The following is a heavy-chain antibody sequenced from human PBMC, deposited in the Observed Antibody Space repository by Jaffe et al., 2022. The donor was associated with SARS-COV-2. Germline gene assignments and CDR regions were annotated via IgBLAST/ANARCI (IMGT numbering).Heavy chain of an antibody. J-gene: IGHJ6*02. V-gene: IGHV3-23*01. Sequence: EVQLLESGGGLVQPGGSLRLSCAASGFTFSSYAMSWVRQAPGKGLEWVSGISGRGANTYYADFVKGRFTISRDSSKNTLHLQMDSLRADDTAMYYCVKESGYGYGHGDVWGQGTTVTVSS. D-gene: IGHD5-18*01. CDR1: GFTFSSYA. CDR3: VKESGYGYGHGDV. CDR2: ISGRGANT.